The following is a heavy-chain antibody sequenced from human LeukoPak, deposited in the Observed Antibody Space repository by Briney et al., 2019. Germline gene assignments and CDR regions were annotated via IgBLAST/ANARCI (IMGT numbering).Heavy chain of an antibody. Sequence: SCKASAYTFITYYMHWVRQAPGKGLEWVAVISYDGSNKYYADSVKGRFTISRDNSKNTLYLQMNSLRAEDTAVYYCARDKGRGIAVAFDYWGQGTLVTASS. V-gene: IGHV3-30*16. CDR3: ARDKGRGIAVAFDY. D-gene: IGHD6-19*01. CDR2: ISYDGSNK. J-gene: IGHJ4*02. CDR1: AYTFITYY.